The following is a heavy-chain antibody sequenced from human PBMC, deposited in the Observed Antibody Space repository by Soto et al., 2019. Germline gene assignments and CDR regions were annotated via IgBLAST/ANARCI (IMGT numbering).Heavy chain of an antibody. J-gene: IGHJ6*02. CDR2: ISSSSSTI. V-gene: IGHV3-48*02. CDR1: GFTFSSYS. CDR3: ARDFWYGMDV. Sequence: EVQLVESGGGLVQPGGSLRLSCAASGFTFSSYSMNWVRQAPGKGLEWVSYISSSSSTIYYADSVKGRFTISRDNAKNSMYLQMNGLRNTDTAVYYCARDFWYGMDVLGQGTTVTVSS.